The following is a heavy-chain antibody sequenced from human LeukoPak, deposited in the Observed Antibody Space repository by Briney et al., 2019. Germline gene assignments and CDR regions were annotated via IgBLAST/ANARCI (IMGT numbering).Heavy chain of an antibody. Sequence: PGGSLRLSCAASGFTLSNYDMNWVRQAPGKGLEGVSSISTSSRYIYYKDSVRGRFTISRDDAKNSPYLEMNSLRAEDTAVYYCARADCSSSTCYLRRSWFDPWGQGTLVTVSS. J-gene: IGHJ5*02. D-gene: IGHD2-2*01. CDR1: GFTLSNYD. V-gene: IGHV3-21*01. CDR2: ISTSSRYI. CDR3: ARADCSSSTCYLRRSWFDP.